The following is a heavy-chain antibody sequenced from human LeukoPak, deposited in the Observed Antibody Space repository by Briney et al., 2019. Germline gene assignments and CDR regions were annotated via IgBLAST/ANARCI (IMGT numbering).Heavy chain of an antibody. CDR1: GGSISSYY. Sequence: SETLSLTCTVSGGSISSYYWSWIRQPAGKRLEWIGRIYTSGSTNYNPSLKSRVTMSVDTSKNQFSLKLSSVTAADTAVYYCAREGGVAGYCSSTSCRYNWFDPWGQGTLVTVSS. CDR2: IYTSGST. J-gene: IGHJ5*02. CDR3: AREGGVAGYCSSTSCRYNWFDP. D-gene: IGHD2-2*03. V-gene: IGHV4-4*07.